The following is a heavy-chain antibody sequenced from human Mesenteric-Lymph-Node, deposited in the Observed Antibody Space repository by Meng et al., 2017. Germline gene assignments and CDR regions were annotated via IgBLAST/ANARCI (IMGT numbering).Heavy chain of an antibody. CDR1: GFTFSTYD. CDR2: IGTAADT. Sequence: LSLTCAASGFTFSTYDMHWVRQATGKGLEWVSCIGTAADTYYLGSVKGRFTVSRDDAKNSLYLQMNSLTAGDTAVYYCAKLRDSSVLAAFDIWGQGTMVTVSS. J-gene: IGHJ3*02. CDR3: AKLRDSSVLAAFDI. D-gene: IGHD3-22*01. V-gene: IGHV3-13*01.